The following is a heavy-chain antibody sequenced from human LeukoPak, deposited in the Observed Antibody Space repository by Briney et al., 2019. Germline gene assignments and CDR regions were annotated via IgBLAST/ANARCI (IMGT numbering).Heavy chain of an antibody. CDR2: IASGFHT. CDR1: GFTLGSHD. V-gene: IGHV3-13*01. CDR3: VREARGYHYTYFDY. D-gene: IGHD5-18*01. Sequence: GGSLRLSCTASGFTLGSHDMHWVRQTRGEGLEWVAAIASGFHTFYAGSVKGRFTVCREDAENSLYLQMNSLRVGDTAVYYCVREARGYHYTYFDYWGQGTLVTVSS. J-gene: IGHJ4*02.